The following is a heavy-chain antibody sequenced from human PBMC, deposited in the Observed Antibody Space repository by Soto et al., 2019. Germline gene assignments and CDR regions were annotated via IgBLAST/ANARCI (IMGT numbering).Heavy chain of an antibody. CDR3: ARQRGGGFWAFDI. CDR1: GGSISSSSYY. Sequence: ETLSLTCAVSGGSISSSSYYWGWIRQPPGKGLEWIGSIYYSGSTYYTPSLQSRVAISVDTSKNQFSLKLSSVTAADTAVYYCARQRGGGFWAFDIWGQGTMVTVSS. V-gene: IGHV4-39*01. CDR2: IYYSGST. D-gene: IGHD3-16*01. J-gene: IGHJ3*02.